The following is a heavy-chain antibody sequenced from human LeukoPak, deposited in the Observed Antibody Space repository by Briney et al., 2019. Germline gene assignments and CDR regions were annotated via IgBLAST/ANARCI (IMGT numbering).Heavy chain of an antibody. D-gene: IGHD3/OR15-3a*01. Sequence: SETLSLTCTVSGDSISISSYYWAWIRQPPGKGLEWIGSIYYSGSTYYNPSLKSRITISVDTSKNQFSLKLSSVTAADTAMYYCARQTGSGLFTLPGGQGTLVTVSS. CDR2: IYYSGST. CDR3: ARQTGSGLFTLP. V-gene: IGHV4-39*01. J-gene: IGHJ4*02. CDR1: GDSISISSYY.